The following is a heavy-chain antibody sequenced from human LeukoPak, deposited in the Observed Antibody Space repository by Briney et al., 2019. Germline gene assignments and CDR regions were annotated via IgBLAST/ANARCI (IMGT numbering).Heavy chain of an antibody. CDR3: ARDRGRYFDWSQDY. CDR2: IIPILGIA. CDR1: GGTFSSYA. Sequence: GSSVKVSCKASGGTFSSYAISWVRQAPGQGLEWMGRIIPILGIANYAQKFQGRVTITADKSTSTAYMELSSLRSEDTAVYYCARDRGRYFDWSQDYWGQGTLVTVSS. V-gene: IGHV1-69*04. D-gene: IGHD3-9*01. J-gene: IGHJ4*02.